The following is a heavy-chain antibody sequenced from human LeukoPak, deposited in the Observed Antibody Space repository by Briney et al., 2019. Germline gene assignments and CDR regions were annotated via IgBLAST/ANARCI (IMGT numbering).Heavy chain of an antibody. D-gene: IGHD3-22*01. Sequence: SETLSLTCTVSGGSISSSSYYWGWIRQPPGKGLEWIGNIYYSGSTNYNPSLKSRVTISVHTSKNQFSLKLSSVTAADTAVYYCTRGSIAYYYMDVWGKGTTVTISS. CDR3: TRGSIAYYYMDV. V-gene: IGHV4-61*05. J-gene: IGHJ6*03. CDR1: GGSISSSSYY. CDR2: IYYSGST.